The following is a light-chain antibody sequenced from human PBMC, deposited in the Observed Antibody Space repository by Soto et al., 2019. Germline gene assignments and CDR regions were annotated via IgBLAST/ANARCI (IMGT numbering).Light chain of an antibody. CDR3: QQSYSRPFT. V-gene: IGKV3-20*01. Sequence: EVVLTQSPGTLSLSPGERATLSCRASQSINSKYLAWYQQKPGQAPRLLIYGASNRATGIPDRFGGSGSGTDFTLTISNLQPEDFATYYCQQSYSRPFTFGQGTEVEV. J-gene: IGKJ2*01. CDR1: QSINSKY. CDR2: GAS.